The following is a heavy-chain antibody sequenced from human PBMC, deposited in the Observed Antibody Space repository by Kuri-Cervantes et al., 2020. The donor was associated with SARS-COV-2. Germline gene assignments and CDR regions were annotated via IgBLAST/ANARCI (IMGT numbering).Heavy chain of an antibody. D-gene: IGHD3-22*01. CDR3: ARDYYYDSSGYYYRFDY. J-gene: IGHJ4*02. V-gene: IGHV1-69*06. Sequence: SSVNVSCKASGGTFSSYAISWVRQAPGQGLEWMGGIIPIFGTANYAQKFQGRVTITADKSTSTAYMELSSLRSEDTAVYYCARDYYYDSSGYYYRFDYWGQGTLVTVSS. CDR2: IIPIFGTA. CDR1: GGTFSSYA.